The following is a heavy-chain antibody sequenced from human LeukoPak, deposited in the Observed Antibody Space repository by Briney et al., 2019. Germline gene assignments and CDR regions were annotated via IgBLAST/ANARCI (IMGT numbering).Heavy chain of an antibody. V-gene: IGHV3-48*04. CDR1: GFTFSSYS. J-gene: IGHJ4*02. CDR2: ISSSSSTI. CDR3: AKDHSGSVFPRDFDY. D-gene: IGHD1-26*01. Sequence: GGSLRLSCAASGFTFSSYSMNWVRQAPGKGLEWVSYISSSSSTIYYADSVKGRFTISRDNAKNSLYLQMNSLRAEDTAVYYCAKDHSGSVFPRDFDYWGQGTLVTVSS.